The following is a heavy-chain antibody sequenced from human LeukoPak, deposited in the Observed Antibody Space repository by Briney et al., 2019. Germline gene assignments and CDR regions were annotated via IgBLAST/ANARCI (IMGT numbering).Heavy chain of an antibody. CDR2: IRYDGSNK. Sequence: GGSPRLSCAASGFTFSSYGMHWVRQAPGKGLEWVAFIRYDGSNKYYADSVKGRFTISRDNSKNTLYLQMNSLRAEDTAVYYCAKEDYYDSSGYYYWYFDYWGQGTLVTVSS. CDR1: GFTFSSYG. J-gene: IGHJ4*02. V-gene: IGHV3-30*02. D-gene: IGHD3-22*01. CDR3: AKEDYYDSSGYYYWYFDY.